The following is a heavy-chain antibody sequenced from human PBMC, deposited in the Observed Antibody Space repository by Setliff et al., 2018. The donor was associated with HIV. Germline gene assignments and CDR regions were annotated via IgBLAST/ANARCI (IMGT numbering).Heavy chain of an antibody. V-gene: IGHV4-34*01. CDR1: GGSFSGYY. CDR2: INHSGSI. D-gene: IGHD6-19*01. J-gene: IGHJ6*03. CDR3: ARSESSGWCYYMDV. Sequence: PSETLSLTCAVYGGSFSGYYWSWIRQPPGKGLEWIGEINHSGSINYNPSLKSRVTISVDTSKNQFSLKLSSVTAADTAVYYCARSESSGWCYYMDVWDKGTTVTVSS.